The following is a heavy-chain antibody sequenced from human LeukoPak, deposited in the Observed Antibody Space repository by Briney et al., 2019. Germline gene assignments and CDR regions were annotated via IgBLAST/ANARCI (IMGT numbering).Heavy chain of an antibody. Sequence: PGGSLRLSCAASGFTFSSYWMSWVRQAPGKGLEWVSAISGSGGSTYYADSVKGRFTISRDNSKNTLYLQMNSLRAEDTAVYYCAKVHRITMIVVVIGPFDYWGQGTLVTVSS. CDR3: AKVHRITMIVVVIGPFDY. CDR2: ISGSGGST. CDR1: GFTFSSYW. D-gene: IGHD3-22*01. J-gene: IGHJ4*02. V-gene: IGHV3-23*01.